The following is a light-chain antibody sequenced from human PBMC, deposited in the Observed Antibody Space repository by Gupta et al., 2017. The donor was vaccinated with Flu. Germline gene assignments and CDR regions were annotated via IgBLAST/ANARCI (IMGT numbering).Light chain of an antibody. CDR3: SAWDSSLSAWV. V-gene: IGLV10-54*04. CDR1: TSKVGNEG. Sequence: NTSKVGNEGSACLQQHPPHPPKLLSFMNNNRRSGIAARFSASRSGNTASLPITGLQPEDEADYYCSAWDSSLSAWVFGGGTKLTVL. CDR2: MNN. J-gene: IGLJ3*02.